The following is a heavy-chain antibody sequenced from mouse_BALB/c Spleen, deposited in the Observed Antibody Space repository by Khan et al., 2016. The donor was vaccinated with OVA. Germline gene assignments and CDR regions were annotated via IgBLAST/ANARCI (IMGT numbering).Heavy chain of an antibody. V-gene: IGHV1-22*01. D-gene: IGHD1-2*01. CDR3: AIRGFITTANWYFDV. CDR2: FNPNNGGT. CDR1: GYTFTEYT. J-gene: IGHJ1*01. Sequence: VQLQQPGPELVKPGASVKISCKTTGYTFTEYTMHWVKQSHGKSLEWIGRFNPNNGGTSYNQNFKGKATLTVDKSSSTAYMELRSLTSEDSAVYYCAIRGFITTANWYFDVWGAGTTVTVSS.